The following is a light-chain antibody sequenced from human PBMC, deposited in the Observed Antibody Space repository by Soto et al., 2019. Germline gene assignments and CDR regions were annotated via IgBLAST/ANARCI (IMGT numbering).Light chain of an antibody. CDR1: QSLVHSYGXAY. CDR2: KVS. Sequence: DVVMTQSPLSLPVSLGQPASISCRSNQSLVHSYGXAYFSWFQQRPGRSPRRLIYKVSNPHSGVPARFSGSGAGTDFELKINRVGAPDVGVYYCREGTHWPLAFGQGTRLEIK. CDR3: REGTHWPLA. V-gene: IGKV2-30*02. J-gene: IGKJ5*01.